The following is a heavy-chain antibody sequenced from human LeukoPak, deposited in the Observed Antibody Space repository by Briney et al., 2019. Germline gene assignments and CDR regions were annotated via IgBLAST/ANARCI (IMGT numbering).Heavy chain of an antibody. CDR3: ARDLAVASTLGY. V-gene: IGHV1-2*02. CDR2: INPNSGGT. CDR1: GYTFTGYY. D-gene: IGHD6-19*01. Sequence: ASVKVSCKASGYTFTGYYMHWVRQAPGQGLEWMGWINPNSGGTNYAQKFQGRVTMTRDTSISTAYMELSRLRSDDTAVYYCARDLAVASTLGYWGQGTLVTVSS. J-gene: IGHJ4*02.